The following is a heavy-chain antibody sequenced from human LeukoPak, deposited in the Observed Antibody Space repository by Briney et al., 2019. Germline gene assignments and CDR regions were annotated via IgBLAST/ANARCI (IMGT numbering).Heavy chain of an antibody. CDR1: GGTFSSYA. CDR3: ARGTYYSNYYYNYMDV. CDR2: IIPIFGTA. V-gene: IGHV1-69*05. J-gene: IGHJ6*03. Sequence: ASVKVSCKASGGTFSSYAISWVRQAPGQGLEWMGGIIPIFGTANYAQKFQGRVTITTDESTSTAYMELSSLRSEDTAVYYCARGTYYSNYYYNYMDVWAKGPRSPSP. D-gene: IGHD4-11*01.